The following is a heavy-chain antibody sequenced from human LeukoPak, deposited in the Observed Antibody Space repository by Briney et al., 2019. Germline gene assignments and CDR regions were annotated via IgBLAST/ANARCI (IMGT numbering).Heavy chain of an antibody. CDR2: IKQDGSEK. V-gene: IGHV3-7*04. CDR3: ARDTPLAAMPVWFDP. J-gene: IGHJ5*02. D-gene: IGHD2-2*01. CDR1: GFTFSSYW. Sequence: GGSLRLSCAASGFTFSSYWMSWVGQAPGKGLEWVANIKQDGSEKYYVDSVKGRFTISRDNAKNSLYLQMNSLRAEDTAVYYCARDTPLAAMPVWFDPWGQGTLVTVSS.